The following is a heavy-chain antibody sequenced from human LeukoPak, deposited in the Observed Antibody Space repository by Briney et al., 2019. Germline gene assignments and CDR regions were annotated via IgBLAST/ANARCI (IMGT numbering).Heavy chain of an antibody. D-gene: IGHD3-10*01. Sequence: GASVKVSCKASGYTFTSYDTNWVRQATGQGLEWMGWMNPNSGNTGYAQKFQGRVTMTRNTSLSTAYMELSNLRSEDTAVYYCARGPYGSGRYPMDVWGKGTTVTVSS. CDR1: GYTFTSYD. V-gene: IGHV1-8*01. CDR2: MNPNSGNT. J-gene: IGHJ6*03. CDR3: ARGPYGSGRYPMDV.